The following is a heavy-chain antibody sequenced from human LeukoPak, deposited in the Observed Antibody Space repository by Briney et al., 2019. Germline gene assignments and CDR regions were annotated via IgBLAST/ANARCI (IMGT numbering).Heavy chain of an antibody. Sequence: PGGSLRLSCAASGFTFSDYYMSWIRQAPGKGLEWVSYISSSARTIYYADSVKGRFTISRDNAKNSLYLQMNSLRAEDTAVYYCARDRLWFGELLSNSYYYGMDVWGQGTTVTVSS. CDR1: GFTFSDYY. J-gene: IGHJ6*02. V-gene: IGHV3-11*01. CDR3: ARDRLWFGELLSNSYYYGMDV. D-gene: IGHD3-10*01. CDR2: ISSSARTI.